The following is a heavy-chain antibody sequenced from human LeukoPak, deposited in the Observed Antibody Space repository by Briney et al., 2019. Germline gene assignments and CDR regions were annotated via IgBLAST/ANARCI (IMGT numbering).Heavy chain of an antibody. CDR3: ARDRRDGYASFDY. Sequence: PGGSLRLSCAASGFTFSSYSMNWVRQAPGKGLEWVSSISSSSSYIYYADSVKGRFTISRDNAKNSLYLQMNSLRAEDMAVYYCARDRRDGYASFDYWGQGTLVTVSS. V-gene: IGHV3-21*01. J-gene: IGHJ4*02. CDR1: GFTFSSYS. CDR2: ISSSSSYI. D-gene: IGHD5-24*01.